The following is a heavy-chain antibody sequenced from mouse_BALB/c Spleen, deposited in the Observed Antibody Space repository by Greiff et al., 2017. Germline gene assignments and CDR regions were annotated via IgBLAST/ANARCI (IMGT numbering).Heavy chain of an antibody. V-gene: IGHV1-55*01. Sequence: QVHVKQPGAELVKPGTSVKLSCKASGYTFTSYWINWVKLRPGQGLEWIGDIYPGSGSTNYNEKFKSKATLTVDTSSSTAYMQLSSLASEDSALYYCARAYYGNYGFAYWGQGTLVTVSA. D-gene: IGHD2-10*01. CDR3: ARAYYGNYGFAY. J-gene: IGHJ3*01. CDR2: IYPGSGST. CDR1: GYTFTSYW.